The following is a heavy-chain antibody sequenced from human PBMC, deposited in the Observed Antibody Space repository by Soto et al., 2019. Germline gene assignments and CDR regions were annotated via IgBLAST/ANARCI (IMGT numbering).Heavy chain of an antibody. V-gene: IGHV4-31*03. CDR2: IYYSGST. Sequence: TLSLTCTVSGGSISSGGYYWSWIRQHPGKGLEWIGYIYYSGSTYYNPSLKSRVTISVDTSKNQFSLKLSSVTAADTAVYYCARSRPRAGAFDIWGQGTMVTVSS. CDR3: ARSRPRAGAFDI. J-gene: IGHJ3*02. CDR1: GGSISSGGYY. D-gene: IGHD6-19*01.